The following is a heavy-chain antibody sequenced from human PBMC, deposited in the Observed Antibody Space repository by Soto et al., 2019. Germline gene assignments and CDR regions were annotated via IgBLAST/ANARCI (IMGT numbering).Heavy chain of an antibody. V-gene: IGHV4-39*01. D-gene: IGHD1-26*01. CDR2: IKYSGTT. CDR3: ARHLITGSYYDAFVI. CDR1: GDSISSTFW. J-gene: IGHJ3*02. Sequence: SGTLSLTCAVSGDSISSTFWWTWVRQPPGKELEWIASIKYSGTTFYNPSLKSRVTLSVDTSKNQFALKLSSVTATETAVYYCARHLITGSYYDAFVISCQATIVTV.